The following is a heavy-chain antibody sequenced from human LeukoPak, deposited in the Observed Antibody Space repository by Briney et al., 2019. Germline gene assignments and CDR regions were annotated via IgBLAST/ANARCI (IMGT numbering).Heavy chain of an antibody. CDR2: IKEDGSEK. V-gene: IGHV3-7*01. CDR3: ARDGKGRNRIGYYFDY. CDR1: GFTFSRHG. Sequence: GGSLRLSCAASGFTFSRHGMHWVRQAPGKGLEWVANIKEDGSEKYYVDSVKGRFTISRDNAKNSLCLQMNSLRAEDTAVYYCARDGKGRNRIGYYFDYWGQGTLVTVSS. J-gene: IGHJ4*02. D-gene: IGHD3-10*01.